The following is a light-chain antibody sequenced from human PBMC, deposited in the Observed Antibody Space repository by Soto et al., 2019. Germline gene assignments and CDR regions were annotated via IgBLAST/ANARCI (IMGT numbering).Light chain of an antibody. CDR1: QTVTSDY. CDR3: QQRSNWPSIS. J-gene: IGKJ5*01. V-gene: IGKV3-11*01. Sequence: EIVLTQSPDTLSLSPGERATLSCRASQTVTSDYLAWYQQKPGQAPRLLIYDASNRATDIPARFSGSGSGTDFTLTISSLEPDDFAIYYCQQRSNWPSISFGQGTRLEIK. CDR2: DAS.